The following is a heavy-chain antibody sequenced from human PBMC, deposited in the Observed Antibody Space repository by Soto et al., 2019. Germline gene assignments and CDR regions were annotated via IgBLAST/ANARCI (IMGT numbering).Heavy chain of an antibody. V-gene: IGHV1-3*01. D-gene: IGHD2-2*01. J-gene: IGHJ5*02. Sequence: QVQLVQSGAEVKKPGASVKVSCKASGYTFTSYAMHWVRQAPGQRLEWMGWINAGNGNTKYSQKFQGRVTITRDTSASTGYLDLSSLRSEDTAVYYCARDSGLGYCSSTSCSRGWFDPWGQGTLFTVSS. CDR2: INAGNGNT. CDR3: ARDSGLGYCSSTSCSRGWFDP. CDR1: GYTFTSYA.